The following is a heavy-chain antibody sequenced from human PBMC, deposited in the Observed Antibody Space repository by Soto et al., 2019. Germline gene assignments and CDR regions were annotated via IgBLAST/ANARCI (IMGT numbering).Heavy chain of an antibody. J-gene: IGHJ5*02. V-gene: IGHV1-69*13. CDR2: IIPIFGTA. CDR3: ARDSFYPGSGWYEAYNWFDP. D-gene: IGHD6-19*01. CDR1: GGTFSSYA. Sequence: ASVKVSCKASGGTFSSYAISWVRQAPGQGLEWMGGIIPIFGTANYAQKFQGRVTITADQSTSTAYMELSSLRSEDTAVYYCARDSFYPGSGWYEAYNWFDPWGQGTLVTVSS.